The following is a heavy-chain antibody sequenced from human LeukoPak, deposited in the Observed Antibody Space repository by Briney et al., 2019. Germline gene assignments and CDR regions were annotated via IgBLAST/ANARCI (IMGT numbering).Heavy chain of an antibody. Sequence: GGSLRLSCAASGFTFSTYSMHWVRQAPGKGLEWVSFISSSSSYIKYADSMKGRFTISRDNAKNSLYLQMNSQSVDDTAVYYCARGLSYYDSSGYYYFDYWGQGILVTVSS. D-gene: IGHD3-22*01. CDR2: ISSSSSYI. CDR1: GFTFSTYS. J-gene: IGHJ4*02. V-gene: IGHV3-21*01. CDR3: ARGLSYYDSSGYYYFDY.